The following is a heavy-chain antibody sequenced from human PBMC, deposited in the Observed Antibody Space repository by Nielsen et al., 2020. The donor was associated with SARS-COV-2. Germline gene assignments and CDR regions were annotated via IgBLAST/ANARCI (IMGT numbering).Heavy chain of an antibody. D-gene: IGHD3-9*01. J-gene: IGHJ4*02. Sequence: SLKISCAASGFTFDDYAMHWVRQAPGKGLEWVSGSRWNSGSIGNADSVKGRFTISRDNAKNSLYMQMNSLRAEDTALYYCAKDNSPILTGYPTDYWGQGTLVTVSS. V-gene: IGHV3-9*01. CDR2: SRWNSGSI. CDR1: GFTFDDYA. CDR3: AKDNSPILTGYPTDY.